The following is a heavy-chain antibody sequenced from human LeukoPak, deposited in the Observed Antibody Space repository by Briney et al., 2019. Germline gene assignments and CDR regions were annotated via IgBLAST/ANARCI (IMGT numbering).Heavy chain of an antibody. CDR3: ARHGEIDNDSSGYYQD. Sequence: SETLSLTCTVSGGSISSSSYYWGWIRQPPGKGLEWIGSNYYSGSTYYNPSLESRVTISVDTSKNQFSLKLSSVTAADTAVYYCARHGEIDNDSSGYYQDWGQGTLVTVSS. CDR2: NYYSGST. V-gene: IGHV4-39*01. J-gene: IGHJ4*02. CDR1: GGSISSSSYY. D-gene: IGHD3-22*01.